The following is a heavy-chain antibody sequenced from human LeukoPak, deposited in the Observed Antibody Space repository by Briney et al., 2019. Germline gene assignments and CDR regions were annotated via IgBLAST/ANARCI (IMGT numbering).Heavy chain of an antibody. CDR2: IYYSGST. V-gene: IGHV4-39*07. CDR1: GGSISSSSYY. J-gene: IGHJ6*03. CDR3: ARVGYGVGYYYYYMDV. Sequence: SETLSLTCTVSGGSISSSSYYWGWIRQPPGKGLEWIGSIYYSGSTYYNPSLKSRVTISVDTSKNQFSLKLSSVTAADTAVYYCARVGYGVGYYYYYMDVWGKGTTVTVSS. D-gene: IGHD4-17*01.